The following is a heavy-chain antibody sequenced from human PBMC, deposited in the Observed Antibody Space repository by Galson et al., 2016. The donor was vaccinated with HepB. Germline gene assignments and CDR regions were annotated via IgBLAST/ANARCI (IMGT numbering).Heavy chain of an antibody. V-gene: IGHV5-51*01. Sequence: QSGAEVKKPGESLKISCRGSGYTFTTYWIGWVRQMPGKGLEWMGTIYPGDSDTRYSPSFQGQVTISVDKAINTAYMQWSSLKASDSGIYYCARRPPVTGRSGHYLDSWGQGTLVTVSS. CDR2: IYPGDSDT. CDR1: GYTFTTYW. D-gene: IGHD4-11*01. CDR3: ARRPPVTGRSGHYLDS. J-gene: IGHJ4*02.